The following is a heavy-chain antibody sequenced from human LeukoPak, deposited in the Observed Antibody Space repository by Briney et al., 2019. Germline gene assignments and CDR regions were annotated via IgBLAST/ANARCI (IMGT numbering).Heavy chain of an antibody. Sequence: SETLSLTCTVSGGSISSGGYYWSWIRQPPGKGLEWIGYIYHSGSTYYNPSLRSRVTISVDTSKNHFSLKLSSVTAADTAVYYCATLGFSSGYYYYFDHWGQGTLVTVSS. J-gene: IGHJ4*02. V-gene: IGHV4-31*03. D-gene: IGHD3-22*01. CDR3: ATLGFSSGYYYYFDH. CDR2: IYHSGST. CDR1: GGSISSGGYY.